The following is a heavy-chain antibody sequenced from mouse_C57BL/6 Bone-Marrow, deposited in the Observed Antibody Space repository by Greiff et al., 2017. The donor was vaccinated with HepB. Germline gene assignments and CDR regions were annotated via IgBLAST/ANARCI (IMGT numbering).Heavy chain of an antibody. Sequence: EVQLQQSGPELVKPGASVKISCKASGFSFTGYYMHWVKQSHGNILDWIGYIYPYNGVSSYNQKFKGKATLTVDKSSSTAYMELRSLTSEDSAVYYCARLMDYGSSYDWYFDVWGTGTTVTVSS. CDR2: IYPYNGVS. CDR3: ARLMDYGSSYDWYFDV. J-gene: IGHJ1*03. V-gene: IGHV1-31*01. CDR1: GFSFTGYY. D-gene: IGHD1-1*01.